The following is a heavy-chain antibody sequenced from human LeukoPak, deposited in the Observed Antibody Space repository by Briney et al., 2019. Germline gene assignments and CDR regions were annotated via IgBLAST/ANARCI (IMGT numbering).Heavy chain of an antibody. V-gene: IGHV4-61*02. Sequence: KPSQTLSLTCTVSGGSISSGSYYWSWIRQPAGKGLEWIGRIYTSGSTNYNPSLKSRVTISVDTSKNQFSLKLSSVTAAETAVYYCARAAHSHDAFDIWGQGTMVTVSS. J-gene: IGHJ3*02. CDR2: IYTSGST. CDR1: GGSISSGSYY. CDR3: ARAAHSHDAFDI. D-gene: IGHD6-13*01.